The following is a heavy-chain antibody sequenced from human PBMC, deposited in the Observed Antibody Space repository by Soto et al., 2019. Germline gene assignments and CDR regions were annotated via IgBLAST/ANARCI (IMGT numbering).Heavy chain of an antibody. J-gene: IGHJ4*02. CDR2: INHSGST. V-gene: IGHV4-34*01. Sequence: SETLSLTCAVYGGSCSGYDWSWIRQPPGKGLEWIGEINHSGSTNYNPSLKSRVTISVDTSKNQFSLKLSSVTAADTAVYYCARSWRSSWYNYWGQGTLVTVSS. D-gene: IGHD6-13*01. CDR3: ARSWRSSWYNY. CDR1: GGSCSGYD.